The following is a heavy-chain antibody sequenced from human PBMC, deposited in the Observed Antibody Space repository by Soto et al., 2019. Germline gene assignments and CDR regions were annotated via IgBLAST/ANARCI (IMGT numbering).Heavy chain of an antibody. V-gene: IGHV4-34*01. Sequence: ETLSLTCAVYGGSFSGYYWSWIRQPPGKGLEWIGEINHSGSTNYNPSLKSRVTISVDTSKNQFSLKLSSVTAADTAVYYCASFVRRITMVRGVNDAFDIWGQGTMVTVSS. CDR1: GGSFSGYY. D-gene: IGHD3-10*01. CDR2: INHSGST. CDR3: ASFVRRITMVRGVNDAFDI. J-gene: IGHJ3*02.